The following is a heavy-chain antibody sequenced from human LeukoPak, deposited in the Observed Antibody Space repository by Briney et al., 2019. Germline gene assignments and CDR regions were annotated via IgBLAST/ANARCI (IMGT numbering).Heavy chain of an antibody. CDR1: GYTFTGYY. Sequence: GASVKVSCKASGYTFTGYYMHWVRQAPGQGLEWMGRINPNSGGTNYAQKFQGRVTMTRDTSISTAYMELSRLRSEDTAVYYCAREIGSGSYWYYYGMDVWGQGTTVTVSS. CDR3: AREIGSGSYWYYYGMDV. J-gene: IGHJ6*02. D-gene: IGHD3-10*01. CDR2: INPNSGGT. V-gene: IGHV1-2*06.